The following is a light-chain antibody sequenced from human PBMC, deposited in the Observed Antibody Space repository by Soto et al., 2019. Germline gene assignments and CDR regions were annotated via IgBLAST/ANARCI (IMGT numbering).Light chain of an antibody. J-gene: IGLJ2*01. CDR3: CSYAGSYTYVV. CDR1: SSDVGGYNY. V-gene: IGLV2-11*01. CDR2: DVS. Sequence: QSALTQPRSVSGSPGQSVTISCPGTSSDVGGYNYVSWYQNYPGKAPKLMIYDVSKRPSGVPDRFSGSKSGNTASLTISGLQAEDEADYYCCSYAGSYTYVVFGGGTKVTVL.